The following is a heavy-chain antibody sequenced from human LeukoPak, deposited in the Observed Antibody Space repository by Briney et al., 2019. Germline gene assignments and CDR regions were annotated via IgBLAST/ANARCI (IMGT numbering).Heavy chain of an antibody. V-gene: IGHV3-23*01. D-gene: IGHD7-27*01. J-gene: IGHJ4*02. CDR1: GFTFSSYW. Sequence: GGSLRLSCAASGFTFSSYWMSWVRQAPGKGLEWVSAISGSGGSTYYADSVKGRFTISSDDSKNTLSLQMNSLRVEDTAVYYCARDLAWGAFDYWGQGTLVTVSS. CDR3: ARDLAWGAFDY. CDR2: ISGSGGST.